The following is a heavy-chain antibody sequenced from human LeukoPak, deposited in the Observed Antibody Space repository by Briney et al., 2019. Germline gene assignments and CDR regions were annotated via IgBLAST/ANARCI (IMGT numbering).Heavy chain of an antibody. CDR1: GGTFSSYA. V-gene: IGHV1-69*04. Sequence: GSSVKVSYKASGGTFSSYAISWVRQAPGQGPEWMGRIIPILGIANYAQKFQGRVTITADKSTSTAYMELSSLRSEDTAVYYCARDMGAYYDSSGYLSGAFDIWGQGTMVTVSS. CDR2: IIPILGIA. D-gene: IGHD3-22*01. CDR3: ARDMGAYYDSSGYLSGAFDI. J-gene: IGHJ3*02.